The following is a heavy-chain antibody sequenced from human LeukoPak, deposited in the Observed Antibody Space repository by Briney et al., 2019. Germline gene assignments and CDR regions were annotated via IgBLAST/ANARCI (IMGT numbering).Heavy chain of an antibody. CDR1: GGSISSYY. D-gene: IGHD3-10*01. J-gene: IGHJ5*02. CDR3: ARLDTGSWFDP. Sequence: SETLSLTCTVSGGSISSYYWGWIRQPPGKGLEWIGSIYYSGSTYYNPSLKSRVTISVDTSKNQFSLKLSSVTAADTAVYYCARLDTGSWFDPWGQGTLVTVSS. V-gene: IGHV4-39*01. CDR2: IYYSGST.